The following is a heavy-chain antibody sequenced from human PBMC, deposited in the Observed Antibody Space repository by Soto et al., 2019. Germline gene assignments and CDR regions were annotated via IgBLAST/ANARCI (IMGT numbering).Heavy chain of an antibody. D-gene: IGHD3-3*01. CDR2: IYYSGST. J-gene: IGHJ4*02. CDR3: AAGRTRYYDFWSGYSVDY. CDR1: GGSISSYY. V-gene: IGHV4-59*01. Sequence: TSETLSLTCTVSGGSISSYYWSWIRQPPGKGLEWIGYIYYSGSTNYNPSLKSRVTISVDTSKNQFSLKLSSVTAADTAVYYCAAGRTRYYDFWSGYSVDYWGQGTLVTVSS.